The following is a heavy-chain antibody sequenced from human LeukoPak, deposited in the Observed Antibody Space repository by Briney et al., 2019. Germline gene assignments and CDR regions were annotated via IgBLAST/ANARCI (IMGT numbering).Heavy chain of an antibody. J-gene: IGHJ6*03. CDR2: IYYSGST. V-gene: IGHV4-34*01. CDR3: ARVGGMVGATYYYYYMDV. CDR1: GGSFSGYY. Sequence: PSETLSLTCAVYGGSFSGYYWSWIRQPPGKGLEWIGSIYYSGSTYYNPSLKSRVTISVDTSKNQFSLKLSSVTAADTAVYYCARVGGMVGATYYYYYMDVWGKGTTVTVSS. D-gene: IGHD1-26*01.